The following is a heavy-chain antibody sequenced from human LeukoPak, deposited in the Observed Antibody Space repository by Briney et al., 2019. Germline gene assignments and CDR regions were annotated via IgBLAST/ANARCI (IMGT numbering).Heavy chain of an antibody. CDR3: AREGLRNWFDP. CDR1: GGSFSNYY. J-gene: IGHJ5*02. CDR2: IYYSGST. D-gene: IGHD5-12*01. Sequence: SETLSLTCAVYGGSFSNYYWTWIRQPPGKGLEWIGYIYYSGSTNYNPSLKSRVTISVDTSKNQFSLKLSSVTAADTAVYYCAREGLRNWFDPWGQGTLVTVSS. V-gene: IGHV4-59*01.